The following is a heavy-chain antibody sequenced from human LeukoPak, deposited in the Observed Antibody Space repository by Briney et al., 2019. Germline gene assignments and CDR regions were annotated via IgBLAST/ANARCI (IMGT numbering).Heavy chain of an antibody. CDR3: ARSYYYYMDV. CDR2: INHSGST. V-gene: IGHV4-34*01. J-gene: IGHJ6*03. Sequence: SETLSLTCAVYGGSFSGYYWGWIRQPPGKGLEWIGEINHSGSTNYNPSLKSRVTISVDTSKNQFSLKLSSVTAADTAVYYCARSYYYYMDVWGKGTTVTVSS. CDR1: GGSFSGYY.